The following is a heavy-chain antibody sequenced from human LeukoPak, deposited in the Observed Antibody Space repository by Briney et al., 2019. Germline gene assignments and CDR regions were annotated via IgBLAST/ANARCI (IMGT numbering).Heavy chain of an antibody. J-gene: IGHJ4*02. CDR3: ASPRARGGSYPFDY. CDR1: GGSISSGDYY. Sequence: PSQTLSLTCTVSGGSISSGDYYWSWIRQPPGKGLEWIGYIYYSGSTYYNPSLKSRVTISVDTSKSQFSLKLSSVTAADTAVYYCASPRARGGSYPFDYWGQGTLVTVSS. V-gene: IGHV4-30-4*08. CDR2: IYYSGST. D-gene: IGHD1-26*01.